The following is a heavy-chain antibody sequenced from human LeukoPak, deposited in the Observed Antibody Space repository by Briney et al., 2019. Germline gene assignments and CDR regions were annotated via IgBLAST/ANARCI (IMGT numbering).Heavy chain of an antibody. V-gene: IGHV3-74*01. D-gene: IGHD4-17*01. CDR3: ARGGYGAYMG. Sequence: GGSLRLSCAASGFSFSSFWMHWVRQAPGKGLVWVSGIKSDGAGTGYVDSVKGRFTISRDNAKNTLDLQMNSLRAEDTAVYYCARGGYGAYMGWGQGMLVTVSS. CDR1: GFSFSSFW. CDR2: IKSDGAGT. J-gene: IGHJ4*02.